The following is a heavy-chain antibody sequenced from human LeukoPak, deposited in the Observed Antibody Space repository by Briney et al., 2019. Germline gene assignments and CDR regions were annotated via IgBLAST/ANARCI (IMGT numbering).Heavy chain of an antibody. CDR3: ARHRLAYSSSWYYFDY. CDR1: GYSFTSYW. CDR2: IYPGDSDT. V-gene: IGHV5-51*01. J-gene: IGHJ4*02. Sequence: GESLKISCKGSGYSFTSYWIGWVRQMPGKGLERMGIIYPGDSDTRYSPSFQGQVTISADKSISTAYLQWSSLKASDTAMYYCARHRLAYSSSWYYFDYWGQGTLVTVSS. D-gene: IGHD6-13*01.